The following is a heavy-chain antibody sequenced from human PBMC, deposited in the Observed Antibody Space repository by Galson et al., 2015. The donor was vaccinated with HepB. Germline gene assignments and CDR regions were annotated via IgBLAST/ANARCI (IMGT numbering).Heavy chain of an antibody. CDR3: AKDLFGYDLVGDYSRDYGMDV. D-gene: IGHD4-17*01. Sequence: SLRLSCAASGFTFSSYGMHWVRQAPGKGLEWVAVISYDGSYKYFADSVKGRFTISRDNSKNTLYLQMNSVRVEDTAVYYCAKDLFGYDLVGDYSRDYGMDVWGQGTTVTVSS. CDR2: ISYDGSYK. V-gene: IGHV3-30*18. J-gene: IGHJ6*02. CDR1: GFTFSSYG.